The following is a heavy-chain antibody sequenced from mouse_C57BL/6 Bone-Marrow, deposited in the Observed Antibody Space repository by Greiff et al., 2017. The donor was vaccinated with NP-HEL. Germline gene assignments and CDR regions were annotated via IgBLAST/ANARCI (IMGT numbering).Heavy chain of an antibody. Sequence: GGGLVQPKGSLKLSCAASGFSFNTYAMNWVRQAPGKGLEWVARIRSTSNNYATYYAESVKDRFTISRDDSESMLYLQMNNLKTEDTAMYYCVRGDPEFDYWGQGTTLTVSS. CDR2: IRSTSNNYAT. J-gene: IGHJ2*01. D-gene: IGHD3-3*01. CDR1: GFSFNTYA. CDR3: VRGDPEFDY. V-gene: IGHV10-1*01.